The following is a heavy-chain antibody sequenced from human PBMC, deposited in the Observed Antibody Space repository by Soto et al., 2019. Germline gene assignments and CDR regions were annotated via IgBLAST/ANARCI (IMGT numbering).Heavy chain of an antibody. CDR2: IYYSGST. D-gene: IGHD3-16*01. V-gene: IGHV4-31*03. CDR3: ARAGDPQYYFDY. CDR1: GGSISSGGYY. J-gene: IGHJ4*02. Sequence: SETLSLTCTVSGGSISSGGYYWGWIRQHPGKGLEWIGYIYYSGSTYYNPSLKSRVTISVDTSKNQFSLKLSSVTAADTAVYYCARAGDPQYYFDYWGQGTLVTVSS.